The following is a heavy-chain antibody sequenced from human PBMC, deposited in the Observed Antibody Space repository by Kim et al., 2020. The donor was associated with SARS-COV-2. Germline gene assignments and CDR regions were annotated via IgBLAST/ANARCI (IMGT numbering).Heavy chain of an antibody. Sequence: ASVKVSCKASGYTFTSYAMHWVRQAPGQRLEWMGWINAGNGNTKYSQKFQGRVTITRDTSASTAYMELSSLRSEDTAVYYCARDPGSGGWPLSNSQPNYYYYYGMDVWGQGTTVTVSS. D-gene: IGHD6-19*01. V-gene: IGHV1-3*01. CDR1: GYTFTSYA. J-gene: IGHJ6*02. CDR2: INAGNGNT. CDR3: ARDPGSGGWPLSNSQPNYYYYYGMDV.